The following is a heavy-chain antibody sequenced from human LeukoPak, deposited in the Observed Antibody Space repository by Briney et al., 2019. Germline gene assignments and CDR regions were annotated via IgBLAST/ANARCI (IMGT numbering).Heavy chain of an antibody. D-gene: IGHD4-11*01. CDR3: ASGTAVTTTYYYMDV. V-gene: IGHV1-69*01. CDR1: GGTFSSYA. Sequence: SVKVSCKASGGTFSSYAISWVRQAPGQGLEWMGGIIPIFGTANYAQKFQGRVTITADESTSTAYMELSSLRSEDTAVYYCASGTAVTTTYYYMDVWGKGTTVTVSS. J-gene: IGHJ6*03. CDR2: IIPIFGTA.